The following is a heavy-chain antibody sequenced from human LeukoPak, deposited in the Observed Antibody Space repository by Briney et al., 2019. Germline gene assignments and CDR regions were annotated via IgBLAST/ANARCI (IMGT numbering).Heavy chain of an antibody. Sequence: SETLSLTCTVSGGSLSNYYWSWIRQPPGKGLEWIGYIYTSGSTNYNPSLKSRVTISVDTSKNQFSLKLSSVTAADTAVYYCARVLPGDTDNAFGLWGQGSMVTVSS. J-gene: IGHJ3*01. V-gene: IGHV4-4*09. CDR3: ARVLPGDTDNAFGL. CDR1: GGSLSNYY. D-gene: IGHD5-18*01. CDR2: IYTSGST.